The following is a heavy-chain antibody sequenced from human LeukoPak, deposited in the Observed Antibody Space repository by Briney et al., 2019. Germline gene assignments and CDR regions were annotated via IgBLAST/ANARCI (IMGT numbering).Heavy chain of an antibody. D-gene: IGHD2-2*01. CDR2: ISGNNDNP. CDR3: ARDGTSTDDY. CDR1: GYTFSNFG. V-gene: IGHV1-18*01. Sequence: ASVKVSCKAFGYTFSNFGISWVRQAPGQGLEWMGWISGNNDNPNYGQNFQGRFTVTSDSSTSTAYMELRNLRSDDTAVYYCARDGTSTDDYWGQGTLVTVSS. J-gene: IGHJ4*02.